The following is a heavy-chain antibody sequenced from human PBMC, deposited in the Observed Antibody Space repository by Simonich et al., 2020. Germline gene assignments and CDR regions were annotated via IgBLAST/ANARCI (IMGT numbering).Heavy chain of an antibody. V-gene: IGHV1-24*01. J-gene: IGHJ4*02. CDR1: GYTLTELS. CDR3: ATGNLPTTQGGVFDY. Sequence: VHGGAEVKKPGASVKVSCKVSGYTLTELSMHWVRQAPGKGLEWMGGFDPEDGETSYAQKFQGRVTMTEDTSTDTAYMELSSLRSEDTAVYYCATGNLPTTQGGVFDYWGQGTLVTVSS. CDR2: FDPEDGET. D-gene: IGHD5-12*01.